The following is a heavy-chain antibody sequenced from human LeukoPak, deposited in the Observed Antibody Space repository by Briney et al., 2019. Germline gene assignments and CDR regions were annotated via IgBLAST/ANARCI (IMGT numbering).Heavy chain of an antibody. J-gene: IGHJ4*02. CDR1: RFTFSSYG. Sequence: PGGSLRLSCAASRFTFSSYGMHWVRQAPGKGLEWVAVIWYDGSNKYYADSVKGRFTISRDNSKNTLYLQMNSLRAEDTAVYYCARDYRRGKLPHGPDYWGQGTLVTVSS. CDR3: ARDYRRGKLPHGPDY. D-gene: IGHD1-7*01. V-gene: IGHV3-33*01. CDR2: IWYDGSNK.